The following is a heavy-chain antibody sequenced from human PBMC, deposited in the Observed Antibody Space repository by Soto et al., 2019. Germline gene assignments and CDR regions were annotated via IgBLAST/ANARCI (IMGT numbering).Heavy chain of an antibody. D-gene: IGHD2-15*01. CDR1: GFTFSGFD. Sequence: GRSLRLSCEASGFTFSGFDMHWVRQPTGKGLEWVSSIGTAGDTYYGVSVKGRFTISRDNAKNSLSLQMNSLRAGNMAVYFCAKSQEILTQLFLSWRQGALVTVST. J-gene: IGHJ5*01. CDR2: IGTAGDT. V-gene: IGHV3-13*01. CDR3: AKSQEILTQLFLS.